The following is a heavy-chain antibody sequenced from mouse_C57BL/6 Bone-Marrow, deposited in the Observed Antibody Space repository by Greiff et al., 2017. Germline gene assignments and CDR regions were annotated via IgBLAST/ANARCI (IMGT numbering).Heavy chain of an antibody. CDR2: IYPRSGNT. CDR3: AIPRLYGSSFDV. V-gene: IGHV1-81*01. J-gene: IGHJ1*03. D-gene: IGHD1-1*01. Sequence: VKLVESGAELARPGASVKLSCKASGYTFTSYGISWVKQRTGQGLEWIGEIYPRSGNTYYNEKFKGKATLTADKSSSTAYMELRSLTSEDSAVYFCAIPRLYGSSFDVWGTGTTVTVSS. CDR1: GYTFTSYG.